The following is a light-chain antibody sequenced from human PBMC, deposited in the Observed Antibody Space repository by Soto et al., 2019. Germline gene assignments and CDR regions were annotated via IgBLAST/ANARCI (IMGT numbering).Light chain of an antibody. V-gene: IGKV3-20*01. CDR2: RAS. CDR1: QRVRSSS. J-gene: IGKJ1*01. CDR3: HQYGSSPRT. Sequence: EIVLTQSPGTLSLSPGERATLSCRASQRVRSSSLAWYQQKPGQAPRLLMYRASTRAMGIPDRFTGSGSGTEFTLTISRLEPEDFAVYYCHQYGSSPRTFGQGTKVDIK.